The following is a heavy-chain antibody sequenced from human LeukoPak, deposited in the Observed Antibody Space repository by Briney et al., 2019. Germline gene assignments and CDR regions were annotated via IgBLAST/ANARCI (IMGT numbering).Heavy chain of an antibody. J-gene: IGHJ6*02. Sequence: ASVKVSCKASGYTFTGYYMHWVRQAPGQGLEWMGWISAYNGNTNYAQKLQGRVTMTTDTSTSTAYMELRSLRSDDTAVYYCARGDVGWELLTSYYYYGMDVWGQGTTVTVSS. CDR2: ISAYNGNT. CDR1: GYTFTGYY. D-gene: IGHD1-26*01. V-gene: IGHV1-18*04. CDR3: ARGDVGWELLTSYYYYGMDV.